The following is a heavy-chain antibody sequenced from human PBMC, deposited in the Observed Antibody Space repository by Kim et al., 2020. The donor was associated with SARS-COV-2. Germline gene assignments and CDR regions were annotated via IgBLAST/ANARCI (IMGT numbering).Heavy chain of an antibody. Sequence: TGTPTYAQGFTGRFVFSLDTSVSPAYLQISSLKAEDTAVYYCARDRAFDIWGQGTMVTVSS. CDR3: ARDRAFDI. V-gene: IGHV7-4-1*02. CDR2: TGTP. J-gene: IGHJ3*02.